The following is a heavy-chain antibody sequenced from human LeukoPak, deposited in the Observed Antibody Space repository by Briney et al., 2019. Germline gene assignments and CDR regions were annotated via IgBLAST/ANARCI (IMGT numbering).Heavy chain of an antibody. Sequence: PGGSLRLSCAVSGFTVSSNYMTWVRQAPGKGLEWVSVIYSAGSTYYADSVKGRFTISRDNSKNTLYLQMNSLRAEDTAVYYCARGYGGSDWFDPWGQGTLVTVSS. CDR2: IYSAGST. J-gene: IGHJ5*02. V-gene: IGHV3-66*01. D-gene: IGHD4-23*01. CDR1: GFTVSSNY. CDR3: ARGYGGSDWFDP.